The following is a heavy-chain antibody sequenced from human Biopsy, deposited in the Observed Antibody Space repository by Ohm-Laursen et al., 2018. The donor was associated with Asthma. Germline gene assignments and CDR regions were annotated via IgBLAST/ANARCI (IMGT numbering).Heavy chain of an antibody. D-gene: IGHD3-22*01. V-gene: IGHV4-31*03. CDR1: HGSITSGGYY. CDR3: ARAQDYYDSRGYYRSFDY. J-gene: IGHJ4*02. CDR2: IYYSGST. Sequence: TLSLTCTVSHGSITSGGYYCTWIRQHPGKGLEWIGFIYYSGSTYYNPSLKSRVSISIDTSKNQFSLKLSSVTAADTAVYYCARAQDYYDSRGYYRSFDYWGQGTLVTVSS.